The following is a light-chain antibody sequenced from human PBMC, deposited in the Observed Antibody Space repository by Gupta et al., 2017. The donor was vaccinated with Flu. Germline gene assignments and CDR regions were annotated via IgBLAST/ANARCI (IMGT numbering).Light chain of an antibody. CDR3: QAWDSTTAV. CDR1: KLGDKY. V-gene: IGLV3-1*01. CDR2: QNN. Sequence: SYELTQPPSVSVSPGQTASITCSGDKLGDKYAYWYQQKPGQSPVVVVYQNNKRPSGIPARFSGSNSGNTATLTISGTQTMDEADYYCQAWDSTTAVFGGGTKVTVL. J-gene: IGLJ2*01.